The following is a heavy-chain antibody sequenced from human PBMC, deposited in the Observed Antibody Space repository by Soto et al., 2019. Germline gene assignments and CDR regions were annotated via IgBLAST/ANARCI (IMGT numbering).Heavy chain of an antibody. CDR1: GFTFSSYG. J-gene: IGHJ4*02. D-gene: IGHD6-19*01. CDR3: AKPTVAGSNDLDY. Sequence: QVQLVESGGVVVQPGRSLRLSCAASGFTFSSYGMHWVRQAPGKGLEWVAVTSYDESSKYYADSVKGRFTISRDNSKNTLYLQMNSLRIEDTAVYYCAKPTVAGSNDLDYWGQGTLVTVSS. CDR2: TSYDESSK. V-gene: IGHV3-30*18.